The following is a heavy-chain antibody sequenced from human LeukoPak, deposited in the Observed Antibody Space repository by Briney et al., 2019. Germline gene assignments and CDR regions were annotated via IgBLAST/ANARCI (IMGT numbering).Heavy chain of an antibody. V-gene: IGHV1-2*02. CDR3: VRGYNSFDP. CDR2: INPNSGGT. CDR1: GYTFTGYY. J-gene: IGHJ5*02. Sequence: ASVKVSCKASGYTFTGYYMHWVRQAPGQGLEWMGWINPNSGGTNYAQKFQGRVTMTRDTSISTAYMELNSLRIEDTALYYCVRGYNSFDPWGQGTQVTVSS. D-gene: IGHD3-22*01.